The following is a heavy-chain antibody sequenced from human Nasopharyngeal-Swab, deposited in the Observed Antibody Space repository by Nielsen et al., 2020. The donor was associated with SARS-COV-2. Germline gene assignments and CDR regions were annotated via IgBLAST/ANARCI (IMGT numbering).Heavy chain of an antibody. CDR3: AKDRDSGDDSDDYYHYYGMDV. D-gene: IGHD5-12*01. Sequence: GESPNTPCAASGFTFSNFAMRRDRPAPGKGLEWVSVISGGSDSTYYTGSVRGRFTISRDNSKNTLNLQMNSLRAEDTAIYYCAKDRDSGDDSDDYYHYYGMDVWGQGTTVTVSS. CDR1: GFTFSNFA. CDR2: ISGGSDST. J-gene: IGHJ6*02. V-gene: IGHV3-23*01.